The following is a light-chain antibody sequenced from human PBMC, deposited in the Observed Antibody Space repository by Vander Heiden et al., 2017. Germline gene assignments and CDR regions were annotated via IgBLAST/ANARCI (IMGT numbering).Light chain of an antibody. Sequence: QSVLTQSPSASGTPGQRVTMSCSGTRYNIGGNIVNWYQHLPGAAAKLIIFLTNPRPSGRPARFSGPKSGTPAPLAISGLQSEEEADYSFSPWDESLKGMVFGGGTKLTVL. J-gene: IGLJ2*01. CDR2: LTN. V-gene: IGLV1-44*01. CDR1: RYNIGGNI. CDR3: SPWDESLKGMV.